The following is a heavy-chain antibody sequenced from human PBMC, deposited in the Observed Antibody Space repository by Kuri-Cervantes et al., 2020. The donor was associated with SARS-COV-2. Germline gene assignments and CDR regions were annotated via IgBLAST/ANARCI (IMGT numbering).Heavy chain of an antibody. J-gene: IGHJ6*03. V-gene: IGHV4-38-2*02. CDR2: IYHSGST. CDR1: GYSTSSGYY. CDR3: ARRSYYDLFTGYYIPFYMDA. D-gene: IGHD3-9*01. Sequence: SETLSLTCTVSGYSTSSGYYWGWIRQPPGKGLEWIGSIYHSGSTYYNPSLKSRVTISVDTSKNQFSLKLSSVTAADTAMYYCARRSYYDLFTGYYIPFYMDAWGKGTTVTVSS.